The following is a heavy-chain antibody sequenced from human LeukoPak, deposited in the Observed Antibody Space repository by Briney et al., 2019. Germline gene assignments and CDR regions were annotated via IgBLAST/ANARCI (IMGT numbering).Heavy chain of an antibody. Sequence: GRSLRLSCAASGFTFGSYGMHRVRQAPGKGLEWVAVIWYDGSNKYYADSVKGRFTISRDNSKNTLYLQMNSLRAEDTAVYYCARDGRIAAAATGYWGQGTLVTVSS. CDR2: IWYDGSNK. V-gene: IGHV3-33*01. CDR1: GFTFGSYG. D-gene: IGHD6-13*01. J-gene: IGHJ4*02. CDR3: ARDGRIAAAATGY.